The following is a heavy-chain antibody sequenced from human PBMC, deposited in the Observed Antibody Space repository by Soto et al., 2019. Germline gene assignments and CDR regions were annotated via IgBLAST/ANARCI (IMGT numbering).Heavy chain of an antibody. CDR1: GFTFSSYD. CDR2: IGTAGDT. Sequence: GGSLRLSCAASGFTFSSYDMHWVRQATGKGLEWVSAIGTAGDTYYPGSVKGRFTISRENAKNSLYLQMNSLRAGDTAVYYCARINYYGSGSTHYMDVWGKGTTVTVSS. D-gene: IGHD3-10*01. V-gene: IGHV3-13*01. CDR3: ARINYYGSGSTHYMDV. J-gene: IGHJ6*03.